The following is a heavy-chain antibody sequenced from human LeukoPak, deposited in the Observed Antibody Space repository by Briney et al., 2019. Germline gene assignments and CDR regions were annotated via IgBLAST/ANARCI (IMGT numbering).Heavy chain of an antibody. CDR2: IYYSGST. CDR1: GGSISSYY. J-gene: IGHJ3*02. Sequence: SETLSPTCTVSGGSISSYYWSWIRQPPGKGLEWIGYIYYSGSTNYNPSLKSRVTISVDTSKNQFSLKLSSVTAADTAVYYCARDRDYGSGTFDIWGQGTMVTVSS. V-gene: IGHV4-59*01. D-gene: IGHD3-10*01. CDR3: ARDRDYGSGTFDI.